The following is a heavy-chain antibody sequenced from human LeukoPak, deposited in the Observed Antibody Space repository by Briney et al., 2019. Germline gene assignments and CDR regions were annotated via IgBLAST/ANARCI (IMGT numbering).Heavy chain of an antibody. Sequence: GGSLRLSCAASGFTFSSYGMQWVRQAPGKGLEWVSSISSSSSYIYYADSVKGRFTISRDNAKNSLYLQMNSLRAEDTAVYYCARDLGLRYFDWWGQGTLVTVSS. CDR3: ARDLGLRYFDW. D-gene: IGHD3-9*01. J-gene: IGHJ4*02. V-gene: IGHV3-21*01. CDR1: GFTFSSYG. CDR2: ISSSSSYI.